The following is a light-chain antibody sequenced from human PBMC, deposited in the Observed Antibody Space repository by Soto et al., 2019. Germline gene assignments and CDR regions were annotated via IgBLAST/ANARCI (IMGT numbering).Light chain of an antibody. CDR1: QTISSW. Sequence: DTRMTQSPSAVSGSVGDRVTITCRASQTISSWLAWYQQKPGKAPKLLIYHASTLESGVPSRFSGSGSGTEFTLTISSLQPDDFATYYCQQDNIFSFGHGTIVDI. CDR2: HAS. V-gene: IGKV1-5*01. CDR3: QQDNIFS. J-gene: IGKJ3*01.